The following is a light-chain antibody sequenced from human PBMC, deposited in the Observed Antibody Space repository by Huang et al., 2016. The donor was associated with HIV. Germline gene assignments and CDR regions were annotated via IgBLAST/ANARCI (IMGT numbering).Light chain of an antibody. Sequence: IRMTQSPSSLSASTGDRVTITCRANQDINNFLAWYQQRPGGGPKLLIYAASNLQSGVPSRFIGNGSGTDFTLTIGCLHSEDVATYYCQQYDIHPLTFGPGTRVDIK. CDR3: QQYDIHPLT. V-gene: IGKV1-8*01. J-gene: IGKJ3*01. CDR1: QDINNF. CDR2: AAS.